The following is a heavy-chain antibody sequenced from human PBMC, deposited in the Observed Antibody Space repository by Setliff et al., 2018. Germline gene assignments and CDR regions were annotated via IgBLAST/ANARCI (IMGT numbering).Heavy chain of an antibody. J-gene: IGHJ3*02. CDR3: ARIGYFDFWRGYGVGAFDI. Sequence: SETLSLTCAVYGGSFSGYYWSWIRQPPGEGLEWIGEINHSGSTNYNPSLKSRVTISVDTSKNQFSLNLRSVTSTDTSVYYCARIGYFDFWRGYGVGAFDIWGQGTMVTVSS. CDR2: INHSGST. D-gene: IGHD3-3*01. V-gene: IGHV4-34*01. CDR1: GGSFSGYY.